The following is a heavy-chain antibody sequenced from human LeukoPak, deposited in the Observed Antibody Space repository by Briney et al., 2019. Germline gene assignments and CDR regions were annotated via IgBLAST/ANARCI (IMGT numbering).Heavy chain of an antibody. D-gene: IGHD2-15*01. V-gene: IGHV1-2*04. CDR1: GYTFTGYY. Sequence: ASVKVSCKASGYTFTGYYMHWVRQAPGQGLEWMGWINPNSGGTNYAQKFQGWVTMTRDTSISTAYMELRSLRSEDTAVYYCARGLRVVIGGSPPWYYFDYWGQGSLVTVSS. CDR3: ARGLRVVIGGSPPWYYFDY. J-gene: IGHJ4*02. CDR2: INPNSGGT.